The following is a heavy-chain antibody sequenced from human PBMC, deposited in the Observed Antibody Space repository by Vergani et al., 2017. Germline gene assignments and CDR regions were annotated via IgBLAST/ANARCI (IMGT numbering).Heavy chain of an antibody. CDR1: GYTFTNDW. CDR2: IYPDDSVA. J-gene: IGHJ3*01. Sequence: EVRLVQSGAVVKKSGESLKISCQASGYTFTNDWIGWVRPLPGEGFEWMGVIYPDDSVAKYSPSFQGRVTLSVDLSISTAYLHWKSLEASDSAMYYCARQSTFCGGDCFSVAVEDWGQGTMVTVSS. D-gene: IGHD2-21*02. CDR3: ARQSTFCGGDCFSVAVED. V-gene: IGHV5-51*01.